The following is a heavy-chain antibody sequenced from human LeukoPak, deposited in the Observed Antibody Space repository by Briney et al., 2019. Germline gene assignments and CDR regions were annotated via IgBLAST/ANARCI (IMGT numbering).Heavy chain of an antibody. Sequence: ASVKVSCKASGYTFTSYYMHWVRQAPGQGLEWRGIINPSGGRTSYAQKFQGRVTITRDMTTSTVYMELSSLRSEDTAVYYCAAIFGELTNWFDPWGQGTLVTVSS. V-gene: IGHV1-46*01. CDR3: AAIFGELTNWFDP. D-gene: IGHD3-3*01. J-gene: IGHJ5*02. CDR1: GYTFTSYY. CDR2: INPSGGRT.